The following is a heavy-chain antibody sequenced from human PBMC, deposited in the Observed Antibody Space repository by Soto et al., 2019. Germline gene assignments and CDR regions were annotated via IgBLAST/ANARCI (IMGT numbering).Heavy chain of an antibody. D-gene: IGHD5-12*01. CDR3: ARGHSGYDGVYYYYYGMDV. CDR2: INPSGGST. CDR1: GYTFTSYY. Sequence: ASVKVSCKASGYTFTSYYMHWVRQAPGQGLERMGIINPSGGSTSYAQKFQGRVTMTRDTSTSTVYMELSSLRSEDTAVYYCARGHSGYDGVYYYYYGMDVWGQGTTVTVSS. J-gene: IGHJ6*02. V-gene: IGHV1-46*01.